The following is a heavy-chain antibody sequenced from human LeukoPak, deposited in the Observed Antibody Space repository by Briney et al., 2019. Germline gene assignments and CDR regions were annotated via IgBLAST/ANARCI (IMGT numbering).Heavy chain of an antibody. CDR1: GYSFTSYW. J-gene: IGHJ5*02. D-gene: IGHD3-22*01. CDR2: IYPGDSDT. Sequence: GESLKISCKGSGYSFTSYWIGWVRQMPGKGLEWMGIIYPGDSDTRYSPSFQGQVTISADKSISTAYLQWSSLKASDTAMYYCARYYYDSSGYYEGYNWFDPWGQGTLVTVSS. V-gene: IGHV5-51*01. CDR3: ARYYYDSSGYYEGYNWFDP.